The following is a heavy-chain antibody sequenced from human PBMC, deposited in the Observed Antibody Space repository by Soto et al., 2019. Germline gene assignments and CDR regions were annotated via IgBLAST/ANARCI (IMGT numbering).Heavy chain of an antibody. Sequence: QLQLQESGSGLVKPSQTLSLTCAVSGGSISSGGYSWSWIRQPPGKGREWIGYIYHSGSTSYNPSLNSRVTISVHRSKNQFSLTLSCVAAADTAVYYCASAGGLGAVAADYWGQGTLVTVSS. J-gene: IGHJ4*02. CDR2: IYHSGST. D-gene: IGHD6-19*01. V-gene: IGHV4-30-2*01. CDR1: GGSISSGGYS. CDR3: ASAGGLGAVAADY.